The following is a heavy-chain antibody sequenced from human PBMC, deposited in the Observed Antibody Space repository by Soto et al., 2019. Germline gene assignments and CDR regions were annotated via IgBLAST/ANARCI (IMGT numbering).Heavy chain of an antibody. CDR2: IVVGSGNT. D-gene: IGHD4-17*01. J-gene: IGHJ6*02. Sequence: QMQLVQSGPEVKKPGTSVKVSCKASGFTFTSSAVQWVRQARGQRLEWIGWIVVGSGNTNYAQKFQERVTITRDMSISTAYMELSSLRSEDTAVYYCAAPYAYYYGMDVWGQGTTVTVSS. V-gene: IGHV1-58*01. CDR1: GFTFTSSA. CDR3: AAPYAYYYGMDV.